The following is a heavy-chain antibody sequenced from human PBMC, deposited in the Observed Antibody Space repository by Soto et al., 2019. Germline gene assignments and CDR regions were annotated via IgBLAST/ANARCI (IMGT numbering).Heavy chain of an antibody. J-gene: IGHJ3*02. CDR2: ISAYNGNT. D-gene: IGHD2-15*01. CDR3: ARVGVVVVAATPLNLKSDFDI. V-gene: IGHV1-18*01. CDR1: GYTFTSYG. Sequence: ASVKVSCKASGYTFTSYGISWVRQAPGQGLEWMGWISAYNGNTNYAQKLQGRVTMTTDTSTSTAYMELRSLRSDDTAVYYCARVGVVVVAATPLNLKSDFDIWGQGTMVNVSS.